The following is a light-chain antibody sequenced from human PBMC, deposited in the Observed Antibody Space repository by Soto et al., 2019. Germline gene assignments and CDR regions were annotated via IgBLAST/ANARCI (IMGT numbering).Light chain of an antibody. CDR3: SSYTLRNTLGL. CDR1: SSDVGGYNF. CDR2: EVS. J-gene: IGLJ3*02. V-gene: IGLV2-14*01. Sequence: QSALTQPASVSGSPGQSITISCTGTSSDVGGYNFVSWYQQHPGKAPRLIIYEVSSRPSGVSYRFSGSKSGNTASLTISGLQAEDEADYYCSSYTLRNTLGLFGGGTKLTV.